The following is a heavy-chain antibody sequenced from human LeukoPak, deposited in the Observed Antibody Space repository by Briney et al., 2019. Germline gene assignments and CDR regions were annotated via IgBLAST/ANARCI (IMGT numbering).Heavy chain of an antibody. J-gene: IGHJ4*02. Sequence: GGXLRLSCVASGFTFSNYAMSWVRQAPGKGLEWVSGISGDSGGTNYADSVKGRFTISRDNSKNTLYLQMNSLRAEDTAAYYCAKDGGPTVFYYFDSWGQGTLVTVSS. CDR1: GFTFSNYA. V-gene: IGHV3-23*01. D-gene: IGHD1-1*01. CDR2: ISGDSGGT. CDR3: AKDGGPTVFYYFDS.